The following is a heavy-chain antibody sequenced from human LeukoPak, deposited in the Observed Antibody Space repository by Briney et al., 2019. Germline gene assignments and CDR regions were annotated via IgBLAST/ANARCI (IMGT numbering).Heavy chain of an antibody. CDR2: IIPIFGTA. V-gene: IGHV1-69*13. J-gene: IGHJ5*02. CDR3: ARGRIAAAGFTYNWFDP. CDR1: GYSFTSYY. Sequence: GASVKVSCKASGYSFTSYYIHWVRQAPGHGLEWMGGIIPIFGTANYAQKFQGRVTITADESTSTAYMELSSLRSEDTAVYYCARGRIAAAGFTYNWFDPWGQGTLVTVSS. D-gene: IGHD6-13*01.